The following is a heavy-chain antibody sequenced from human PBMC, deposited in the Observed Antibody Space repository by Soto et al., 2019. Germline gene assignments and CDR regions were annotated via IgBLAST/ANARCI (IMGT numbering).Heavy chain of an antibody. V-gene: IGHV1-69*13. CDR1: GGTFSSYA. CDR3: ARGYYYGSGSDSGMDV. CDR2: IIPIFGTA. Sequence: ASVKVSCKASGGTFSSYAISWVRQAPGQGLEWMGGIIPIFGTANYAQKFQGRVTITADESTSTAYMELSSLRSEDTAVYYCARGYYYGSGSDSGMDVCRQRTTVTVSS. D-gene: IGHD3-10*01. J-gene: IGHJ6*01.